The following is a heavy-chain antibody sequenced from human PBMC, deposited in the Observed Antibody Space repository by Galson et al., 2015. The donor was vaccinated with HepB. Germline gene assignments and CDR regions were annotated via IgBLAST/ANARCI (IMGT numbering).Heavy chain of an antibody. CDR2: ISSDGTYK. Sequence: SLRLSCAASGFTFSIYAMYWVRQAPGKGLEWVAMISSDGTYKYHPDSVKGRFTISRDNSRNTVFLQMNSLRPDDTAVYYCARSVMTVQRPYFDYWGQGTLVTVSS. CDR1: GFTFSIYA. CDR3: ARSVMTVQRPYFDY. J-gene: IGHJ4*02. D-gene: IGHD2-8*01. V-gene: IGHV3-30-3*01.